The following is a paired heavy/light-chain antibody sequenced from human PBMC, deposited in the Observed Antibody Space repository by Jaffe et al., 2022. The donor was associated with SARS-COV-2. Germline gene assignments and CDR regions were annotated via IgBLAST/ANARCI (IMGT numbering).Heavy chain of an antibody. V-gene: IGHV3-21*01. Sequence: EVQLVESGGGLVKPGGSLRLSCAASGFTFSSYSMNWVRQAPGKGLEWVSSISSSSSYIYYADSVKGRFTISRDNAKNSLYLQMNSLRAEDTAVYYCARDFYFRNSGARYSGYDNYDSSGSYAFDIWGQGTMVTVSS. D-gene: IGHD5-12*01. CDR1: GFTFSSYS. CDR3: ARDFYFRNSGARYSGYDNYDSSGSYAFDI. J-gene: IGHJ3*02. CDR2: ISSSSSYI.
Light chain of an antibody. CDR2: KDS. CDR1: ALPKQY. CDR3: QSADSSGTYRV. V-gene: IGLV3-25*03. Sequence: SYELTQPPSVSVSPGQTARITCSADALPKQYAYWYQQKPGQAPVLVIYKDSERPSGIPERFSGSSSGTTVTLTISGVQAEDEADYYCQSADSSGTYRVFGGGTKLTVL. J-gene: IGLJ3*02.